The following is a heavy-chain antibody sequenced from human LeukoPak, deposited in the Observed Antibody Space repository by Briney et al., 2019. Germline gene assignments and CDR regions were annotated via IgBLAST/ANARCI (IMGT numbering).Heavy chain of an antibody. Sequence: PGGSLRLSCAASGFTFNTYAMSWVRQAPGKGLEWVSGISGSGGNTYYADSVKGRFSISRDNSKNTLYIQMSSLKAEDTAVYYCAEGSGRVRGTLALDFDYWGQGTLVTVSS. CDR1: GFTFNTYA. CDR2: ISGSGGNT. CDR3: AEGSGRVRGTLALDFDY. J-gene: IGHJ4*02. V-gene: IGHV3-23*01. D-gene: IGHD3-10*01.